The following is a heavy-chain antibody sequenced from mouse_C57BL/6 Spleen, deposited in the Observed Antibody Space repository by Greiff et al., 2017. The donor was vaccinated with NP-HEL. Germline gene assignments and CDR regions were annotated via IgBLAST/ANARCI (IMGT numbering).Heavy chain of an antibody. CDR3: TREDGSSYPFAY. Sequence: EVMLVESGEGLVKPGGSLKLSCAASGFTFSSYAMSWVRQTPEKRLEWVAYISSGGDYIYYADTVKGRFTISRDNARNTLYLQMSSLKSEDTAMYYCTREDGSSYPFAYWGQGTLVTVSA. V-gene: IGHV5-9-1*02. CDR1: GFTFSSYA. D-gene: IGHD1-1*01. CDR2: ISSGGDYI. J-gene: IGHJ3*01.